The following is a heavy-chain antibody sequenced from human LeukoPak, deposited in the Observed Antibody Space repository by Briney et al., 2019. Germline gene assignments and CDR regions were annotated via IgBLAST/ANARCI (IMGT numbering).Heavy chain of an antibody. CDR2: INQDGSQS. D-gene: IGHD3-9*01. CDR3: AREYDILTGSGLDY. CDR1: GFTFSSCW. V-gene: IGHV3-7*01. Sequence: GGSLRLSCAASGFTFSSCWMSWVRQAPGKGLEWVANINQDGSQSDYVDSLKGRFTISRDNAKNSVYLQMNSLRAEDTAVYYCAREYDILTGSGLDYWGQGTLVTVSS. J-gene: IGHJ4*02.